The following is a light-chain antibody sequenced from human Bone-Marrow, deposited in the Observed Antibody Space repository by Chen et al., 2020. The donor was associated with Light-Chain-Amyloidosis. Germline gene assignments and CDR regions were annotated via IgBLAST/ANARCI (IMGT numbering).Light chain of an antibody. CDR1: QSLVHSDGNTY. J-gene: IGKJ3*01. V-gene: IGKV2-30*02. Sequence: DVAMTQSPLSLPVTLGQPASISCKSSQSLVHSDGNTYLSWFQQRPGQSPRRLIYKVSNRDSGVPDRYSGSGSGSDFTLNISRVEAEDVGIYYCMQCTSWPFTFGPGTKVDIK. CDR3: MQCTSWPFT. CDR2: KVS.